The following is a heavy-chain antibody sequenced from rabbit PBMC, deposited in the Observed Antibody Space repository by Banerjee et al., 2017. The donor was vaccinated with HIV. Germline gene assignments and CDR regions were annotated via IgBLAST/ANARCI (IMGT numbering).Heavy chain of an antibody. CDR1: GIDFSSSYW. J-gene: IGHJ4*01. V-gene: IGHV1S45*01. Sequence: QQQLEESGGGLVKPGGTLTLTCKASGIDFSSSYWICWVRQAPGKGLEWIACIHAGSSGTTYYASWAKGRFTISKTSSTTVTLQMTSLTAADTATYFCARDVDDSGNGNYFSLWGPGTLVTVS. D-gene: IGHD1-1*01. CDR2: IHAGSSGTT. CDR3: ARDVDDSGNGNYFSL.